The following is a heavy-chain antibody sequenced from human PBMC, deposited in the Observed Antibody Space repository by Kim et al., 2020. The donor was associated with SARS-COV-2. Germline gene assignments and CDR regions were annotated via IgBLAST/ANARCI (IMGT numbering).Heavy chain of an antibody. V-gene: IGHV1-2*02. CDR2: INPNSGGT. D-gene: IGHD3-16*01. J-gene: IGHJ5*02. CDR1: GYTFTGYY. CDR3: ARDGLIWGITTGGNWFDP. Sequence: ASVKVSCKASGYTFTGYYMHWVRQAPGQGLEWMGWINPNSGGTNYAQKFQGRVTMTRDTSISTAYMELSRLRSDDTAVYYCARDGLIWGITTGGNWFDPWGQGTLVTVSS.